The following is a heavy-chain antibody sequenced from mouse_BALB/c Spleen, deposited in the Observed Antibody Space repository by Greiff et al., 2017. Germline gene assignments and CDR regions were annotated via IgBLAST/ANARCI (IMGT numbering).Heavy chain of an antibody. J-gene: IGHJ1*01. CDR2: ISSGGST. D-gene: IGHD2-1*01. V-gene: IGHV5-6-5*01. Sequence: EVKVVESGGGLVKPGGSLKLSCAASGFTFSSYAMSWVRQTPEKRLEWVASISSGGSTYYPDSVKGRFTISRDNARNILYLQMSSLRSEDTAMYYCARAHLLHWYFDVWGAGTTVTVSS. CDR3: ARAHLLHWYFDV. CDR1: GFTFSSYA.